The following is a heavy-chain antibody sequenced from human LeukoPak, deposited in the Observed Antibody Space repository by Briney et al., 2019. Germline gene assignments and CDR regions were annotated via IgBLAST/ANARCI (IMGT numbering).Heavy chain of an antibody. CDR1: GFTFGSYG. J-gene: IGHJ1*01. V-gene: IGHV3-30*03. Sequence: PGGSLRLSCVASGFTFGSYGMHWVRQAPGKGLEWVAVISYDGSRKYYANSVRGRFTISRDNSKNTLYLQMNSLRAEDTAVYYCARGTVVTTYEYFQHWGQGTLVTVSS. CDR3: ARGTVVTTYEYFQH. D-gene: IGHD4-23*01. CDR2: ISYDGSRK.